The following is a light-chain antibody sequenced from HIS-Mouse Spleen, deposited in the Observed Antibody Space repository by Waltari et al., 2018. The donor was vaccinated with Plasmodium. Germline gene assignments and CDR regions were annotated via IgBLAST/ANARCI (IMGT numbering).Light chain of an antibody. CDR2: EGS. CDR3: CSYAGSSTYV. V-gene: IGLV2-23*01. CDR1: SRDVGSYNL. Sequence: QSALTQPASVSGSPGQSITISCTGTSRDVGSYNLVSWYQQHPCKAPNLMIYEGSKRPSGASNRFAGSKSGNTASLTISGLQAEDEADYYCCSYAGSSTYVFGTGTKVTVL. J-gene: IGLJ1*01.